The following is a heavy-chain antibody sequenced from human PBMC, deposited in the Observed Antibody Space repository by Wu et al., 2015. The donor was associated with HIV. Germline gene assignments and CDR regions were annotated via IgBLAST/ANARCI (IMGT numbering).Heavy chain of an antibody. CDR1: EYTFTAYY. CDR2: LNPNTGGA. D-gene: IGHD2-21*01. J-gene: IGHJ4*02. V-gene: IGHV1-2*02. Sequence: QVYLAQSGAEVKKPGASVKVSCRASEYTFTAYYIHWVRQAPGQGLEWMGRLNPNTGGADSSQKFQGRVTLTRDTSINTAYMDLRRLRVDDSATYYCASGIQAGGANYWGQGTLVTVSS. CDR3: ASGIQAGGANY.